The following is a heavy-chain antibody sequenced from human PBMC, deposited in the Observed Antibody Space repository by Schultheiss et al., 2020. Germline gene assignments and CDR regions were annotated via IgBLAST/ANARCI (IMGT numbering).Heavy chain of an antibody. D-gene: IGHD3-10*01. CDR1: GGSISSSNW. CDR2: IYHSGST. CDR3: AKSSSINYNWFDP. Sequence: GSLRLSCAVSGGSISSSNWWSWVRQPPGKGLEWIGEIYHSGSTNYNPSLKSRVTISIDTSKNQFSLKVSSVTAADTAVYYCAKSSSINYNWFDPWGQGTRVTVSS. J-gene: IGHJ5*02. V-gene: IGHV4-4*02.